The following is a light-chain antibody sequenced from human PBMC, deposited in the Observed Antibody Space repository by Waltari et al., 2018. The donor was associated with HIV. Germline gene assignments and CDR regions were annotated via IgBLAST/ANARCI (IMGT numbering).Light chain of an antibody. V-gene: IGLV1-40*01. J-gene: IGLJ2*01. CDR2: GNN. CDR1: SSNIGAVYD. CDR3: QSYDRSLSGSV. Sequence: QSVLPQPPSVTGAPGQRVTISCTGSSSNIGAVYDVHWYQQLPGTAPKLLIYGNNNRPSGVPDRFSGSKSGTSASLAITGLQAEDEADYYCQSYDRSLSGSVFGGGTKLTVL.